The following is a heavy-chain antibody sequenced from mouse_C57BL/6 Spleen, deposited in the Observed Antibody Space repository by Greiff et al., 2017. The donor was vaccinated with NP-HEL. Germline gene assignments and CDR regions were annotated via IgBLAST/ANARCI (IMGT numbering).Heavy chain of an antibody. J-gene: IGHJ4*01. V-gene: IGHV1-62-2*01. D-gene: IGHD1-1*01. CDR2: FYPGSGSI. CDR1: GYTFTEYT. Sequence: VKLMESGAELVKPGASVKLSCKASGYTFTEYTIHWVKQRSGQGLEWIGWFYPGSGSIKYNEKFKDKATLTADKSSSTVYMELSRLTSEDSAVYFCARHEAYYGSPHAMDYWGQGTSVTVSS. CDR3: ARHEAYYGSPHAMDY.